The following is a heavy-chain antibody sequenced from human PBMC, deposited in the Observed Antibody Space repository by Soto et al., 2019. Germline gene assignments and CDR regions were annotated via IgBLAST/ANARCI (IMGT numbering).Heavy chain of an antibody. CDR2: IYYSGST. Sequence: PSETLSLTCTVSGGSISSGGYYWSWIRQHPGKSLEWIGYIYYSGSTYYNPSLKSRVTISVDTSKNQFSLKLSSVTAADTAVYYCARDRRTYYYDSSGYYYFDYWGQGTLVTVSS. V-gene: IGHV4-31*03. D-gene: IGHD3-22*01. CDR3: ARDRRTYYYDSSGYYYFDY. J-gene: IGHJ4*02. CDR1: GGSISSGGYY.